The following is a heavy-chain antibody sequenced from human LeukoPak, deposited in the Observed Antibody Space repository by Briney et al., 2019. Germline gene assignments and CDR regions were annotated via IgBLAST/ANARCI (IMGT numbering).Heavy chain of an antibody. J-gene: IGHJ4*02. CDR3: ARRSGYSEISGYYFDC. CDR2: INPNSGGT. V-gene: IGHV1-2*02. CDR1: GYTFTGYY. D-gene: IGHD3-3*01. Sequence: ASVKVSCKASGYTFTGYYMHWVRQAPGQGLEWMGWINPNSGGTNYAQKFQGRVTMTRDTSISTAYMELSRLRSDDTAVYYCARRSGYSEISGYYFDCWGQGTLVTVSS.